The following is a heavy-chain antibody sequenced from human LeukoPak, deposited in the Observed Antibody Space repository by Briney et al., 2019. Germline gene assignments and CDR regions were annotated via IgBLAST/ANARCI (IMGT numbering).Heavy chain of an antibody. CDR3: AKRTGVTIFGVVLHNWFDP. Sequence: GGSLRLSCAASGFTFSSYWMSWVRQAPGKGLEWVANVKQDESEKYYVDSVKGRFTISRDNAKNSLYLQMNSLRAEDTAVYYCAKRTGVTIFGVVLHNWFDPWGQGTLVTVSS. V-gene: IGHV3-7*01. J-gene: IGHJ5*02. CDR2: VKQDESEK. D-gene: IGHD3-3*01. CDR1: GFTFSSYW.